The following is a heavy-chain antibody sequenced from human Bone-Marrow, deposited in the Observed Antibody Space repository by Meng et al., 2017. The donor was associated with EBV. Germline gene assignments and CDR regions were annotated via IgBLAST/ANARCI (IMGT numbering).Heavy chain of an antibody. Sequence: LRLPGPGPGKVKPSEPLSLPCTVSGDSISSFYYWGWIRQPPGRGLEWIGSVHYTGSTYYSPSLKSRVTVSVDTSKNQFSLKLTSVTAADTAVYYCARPFPSWQSPRLDPFGAWGQGTLVTVSS. CDR1: GDSISSFYY. CDR2: VHYTGST. V-gene: IGHV4-39*01. J-gene: IGHJ5*02. D-gene: IGHD6-19*01. CDR3: ARPFPSWQSPRLDPFGA.